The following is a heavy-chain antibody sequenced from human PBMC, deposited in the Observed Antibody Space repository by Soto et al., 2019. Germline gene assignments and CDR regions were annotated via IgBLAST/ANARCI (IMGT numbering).Heavy chain of an antibody. D-gene: IGHD3-3*01. Sequence: ASVKVSCKAAGYTFTSYYMHWVRQAPGQGLEWMGFINPSGGITTYARKFQARVTMTSDTSTSTVYMELRTLKSEDTAVYYCARRSIFTWSDAFDIWGQGTMVTVSS. V-gene: IGHV1-46*01. CDR3: ARRSIFTWSDAFDI. CDR2: INPSGGIT. J-gene: IGHJ3*02. CDR1: GYTFTSYY.